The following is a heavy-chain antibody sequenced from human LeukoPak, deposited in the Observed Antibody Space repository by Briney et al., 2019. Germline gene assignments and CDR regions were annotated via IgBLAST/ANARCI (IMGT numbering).Heavy chain of an antibody. CDR1: GGSISSNY. CDR3: AKRAVTTAAYLWFDP. Sequence: SETLSLTCTVSGGSISSNYWGWIRQPPGKGLEWLGYIYSSGSTTYNPSLESRLTLSIDTSKNHFSLKLSSVTAADTAVYYCAKRAVTTAAYLWFDPWGQGTLVTVSS. D-gene: IGHD2-2*01. CDR2: IYSSGST. J-gene: IGHJ5*02. V-gene: IGHV4-59*08.